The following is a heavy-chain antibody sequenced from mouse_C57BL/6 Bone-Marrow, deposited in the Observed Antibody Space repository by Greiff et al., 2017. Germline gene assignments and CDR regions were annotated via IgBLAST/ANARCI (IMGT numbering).Heavy chain of an antibody. CDR3: SRQVTTVLATKYFDV. Sequence: DVKLVESGGGLVKPGGSLKLSCAASGFTFSSYTMSWVRQTPEKRLQWVAAISGGGGNTYCPDSVKGRFTISRDNDKNILYLQMSSLRSEDTALYYCSRQVTTVLATKYFDVWGTGTTVTVSS. D-gene: IGHD1-1*01. CDR1: GFTFSSYT. V-gene: IGHV5-9*01. J-gene: IGHJ1*03. CDR2: ISGGGGNT.